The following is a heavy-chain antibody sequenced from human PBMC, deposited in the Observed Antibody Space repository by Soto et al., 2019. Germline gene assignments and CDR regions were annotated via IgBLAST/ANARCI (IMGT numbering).Heavy chain of an antibody. Sequence: GASVKVSCKASGYTFTSYGISWVRQAPGQGLEWMGWISAYNGNTNYAQKLQGRVTMTTDTSISTAYPQWSSLKASDTAMYYCARTAAAGKYYYGTDVWGQGTTVTVSS. V-gene: IGHV1-18*01. CDR3: ARTAAAGKYYYGTDV. CDR2: ISAYNGNT. J-gene: IGHJ6*02. CDR1: GYTFTSYG. D-gene: IGHD6-13*01.